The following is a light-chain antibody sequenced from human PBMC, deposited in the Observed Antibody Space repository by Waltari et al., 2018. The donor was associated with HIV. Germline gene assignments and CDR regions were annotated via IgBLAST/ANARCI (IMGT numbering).Light chain of an antibody. V-gene: IGKV1-5*03. Sequence: DIQMTQSPSTLSASVGDRVTITCRASQSISTWLAWYQQKPGKAPKLLTYKASNLESGVPSRFSGSGSGTHFTLTISSLQPDDFATYYCQQYNSYWTFGQGTKVEIK. J-gene: IGKJ1*01. CDR2: KAS. CDR3: QQYNSYWT. CDR1: QSISTW.